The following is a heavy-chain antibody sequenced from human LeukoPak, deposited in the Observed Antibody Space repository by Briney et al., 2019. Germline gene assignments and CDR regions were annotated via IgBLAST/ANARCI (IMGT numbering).Heavy chain of an antibody. CDR2: IYSSGTT. J-gene: IGHJ4*02. V-gene: IGHV4-4*07. CDR3: AREGSSRPFDY. Sequence: SETLSLTCTVSGDSVSSYYWTWIRQPAGKGLEWIGRIYSSGTTHYNPSLKSRVTMSVDTSKNQFTLKLSSVTAADTAVYYCAREGSSRPFDYWGQGALVTVSS. CDR1: GDSVSSYY. D-gene: IGHD1-26*01.